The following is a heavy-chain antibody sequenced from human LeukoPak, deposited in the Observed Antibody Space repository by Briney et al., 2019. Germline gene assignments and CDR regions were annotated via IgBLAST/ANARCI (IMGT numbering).Heavy chain of an antibody. CDR1: GFTFSSYA. D-gene: IGHD5-24*01. Sequence: PGGSLRLSCAASGFTFSSYAMSWVRQAPGKGLEWVSAISGSGGSTYYADFVKGRFTISRDNSKNTLYLQMNSLRAEDTAVYYCAKGGLQSHGGYYFDYWGQGTLVTVSS. CDR2: ISGSGGST. J-gene: IGHJ4*02. CDR3: AKGGLQSHGGYYFDY. V-gene: IGHV3-23*01.